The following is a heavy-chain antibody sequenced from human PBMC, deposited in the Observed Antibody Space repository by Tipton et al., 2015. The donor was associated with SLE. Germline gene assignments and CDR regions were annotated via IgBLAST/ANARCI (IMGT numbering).Heavy chain of an antibody. V-gene: IGHV1-18*01. D-gene: IGHD3-10*01. CDR2: ISAYNGNT. Sequence: QVQLVQSGAEEKKPGESLKISCKGSGYSFTSYGISWVRQAPGQGLEWMGWISAYNGNTNYAQKLQGRVTMTTDTSTSTAYMELRSLRSDDTAVYYGARSFAGGSYEGSVWGQGTTVTVSS. CDR1: GYSFTSYG. J-gene: IGHJ6*02. CDR3: ARSFAGGSYEGSV.